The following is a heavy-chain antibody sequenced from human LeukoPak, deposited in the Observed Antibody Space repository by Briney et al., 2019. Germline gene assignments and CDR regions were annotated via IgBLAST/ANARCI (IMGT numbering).Heavy chain of an antibody. J-gene: IGHJ4*02. CDR1: GGSINSYY. V-gene: IGHV4-59*01. Sequence: PSETLSLTCTVSGGSINSYYWSWIRQSPGKGLEWIGYIYYTGTSYNPSLKSRVTISADTSKNQFSLKLISVTAADTAVYYCASRKLGNDYWGQGTLVTVSS. CDR3: ASRKLGNDY. CDR2: IYYTGT. D-gene: IGHD7-27*01.